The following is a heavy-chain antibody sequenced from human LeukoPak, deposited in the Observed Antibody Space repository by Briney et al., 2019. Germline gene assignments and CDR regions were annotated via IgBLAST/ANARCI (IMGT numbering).Heavy chain of an antibody. D-gene: IGHD3-22*01. J-gene: IGHJ4*02. CDR3: AREGDSSGYHFDY. CDR1: GYSFTSYW. V-gene: IGHV5-51*01. CDR2: IYPGDSDT. Sequence: HGESLKISCKGSGYSFTSYWIGWVRQMPGKGLEGMGIIYPGDSDTRYSPSFQGQVTISADKSISTAYLQWSSLKASGSAMYYCAREGDSSGYHFDYWGQGTLVSVCS.